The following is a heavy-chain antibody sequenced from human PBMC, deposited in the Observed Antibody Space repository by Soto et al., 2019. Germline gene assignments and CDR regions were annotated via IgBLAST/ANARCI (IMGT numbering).Heavy chain of an antibody. CDR3: ARGQQWLVPFDY. J-gene: IGHJ4*02. Sequence: SEILSLTCTVSGGSISSYYWSWIRQPPGKGLEWIGYIYYSGSTNYNPSLKSRVTISVDTSKNQFSLKLSSVTAADTAVYYCARGQQWLVPFDYWGQGTLVTVSS. CDR1: GGSISSYY. CDR2: IYYSGST. D-gene: IGHD6-19*01. V-gene: IGHV4-59*01.